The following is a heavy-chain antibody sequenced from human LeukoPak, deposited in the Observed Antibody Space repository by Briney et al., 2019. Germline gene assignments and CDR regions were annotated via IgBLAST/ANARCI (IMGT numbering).Heavy chain of an antibody. J-gene: IGHJ6*02. CDR1: GFTVSSNY. V-gene: IGHV3-66*01. CDR2: IYSGGST. Sequence: GGSLRLSCAASGFTVSSNYMSWVRQAPGKGLEWVSVIYSGGSTYYADSVKGRLTISRDNSKNTLYLQMNSLRAEDTAVYYCARVGVYYYGMDVWGQGTTVTVSS. CDR3: ARVGVYYYGMDV.